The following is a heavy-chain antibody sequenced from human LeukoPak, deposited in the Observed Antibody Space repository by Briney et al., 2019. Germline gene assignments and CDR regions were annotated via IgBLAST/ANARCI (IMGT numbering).Heavy chain of an antibody. D-gene: IGHD3-22*01. V-gene: IGHV7-4-1*02. CDR3: ARESAPNGITYYYDSSGYSVDAFDI. CDR2: VNTNTGNP. Sequence: GASVKVSCKASGYTFTSYAMNWVRQAPGQGLEWMGWVNTNTGNPTYAQGFTGRFVFSLDTSVSTAYLQISSLKAEDTAVYYCARESAPNGITYYYDSSGYSVDAFDIWGQGTMVTVSS. J-gene: IGHJ3*02. CDR1: GYTFTSYA.